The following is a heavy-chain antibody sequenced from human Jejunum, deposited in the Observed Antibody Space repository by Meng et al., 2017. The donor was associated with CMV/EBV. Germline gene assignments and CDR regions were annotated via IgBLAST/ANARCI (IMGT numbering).Heavy chain of an antibody. J-gene: IGHJ3*02. CDR3: ARRKYDSGDYYHHAFDI. Sequence: TVRSNYMSWVRQAPGKGLGWVSVIYSGGNTYYADSVKGRFTISRDNSKNTLYLQMNSLRAEDTAVYYCARRKYDSGDYYHHAFDIWCQGTLVTVSS. CDR2: IYSGGNT. CDR1: TVRSNY. D-gene: IGHD3-22*01. V-gene: IGHV3-66*02.